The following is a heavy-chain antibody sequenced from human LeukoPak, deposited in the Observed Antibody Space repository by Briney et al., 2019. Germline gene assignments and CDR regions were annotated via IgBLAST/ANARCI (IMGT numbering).Heavy chain of an antibody. J-gene: IGHJ5*02. CDR2: INHSGST. V-gene: IGHV4-34*01. D-gene: IGHD3-3*01. CDR3: ARVRNDFWSGYGNWFDP. Sequence: PSETLSLTCAVYGGSFSGYYWSWIRQPPGKGLEWIEEINHSGSTNYNPSLKSQITILVDTSKNQFSLKLSSVTAADTAVYYCARVRNDFWSGYGNWFDPWGQGTLVTVSS. CDR1: GGSFSGYY.